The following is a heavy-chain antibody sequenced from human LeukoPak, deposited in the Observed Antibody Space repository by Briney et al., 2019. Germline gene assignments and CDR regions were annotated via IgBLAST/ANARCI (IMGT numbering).Heavy chain of an antibody. V-gene: IGHV3-53*01. CDR3: ARGEPLLWFGELLDYYFDY. CDR1: GFTFSSYS. D-gene: IGHD3-10*01. Sequence: GGSLRLSCAASGFTFSSYSMNWVRQAPGKGLEWVSVIYSGGSTYYADSVKGRFTISRDNSKNTLYLQMNSLRAEDTAVYYCARGEPLLWFGELLDYYFDYWGQGTLVTVSS. J-gene: IGHJ4*02. CDR2: IYSGGST.